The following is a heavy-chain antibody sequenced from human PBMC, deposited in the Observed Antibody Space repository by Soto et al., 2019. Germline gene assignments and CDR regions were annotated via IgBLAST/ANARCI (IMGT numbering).Heavy chain of an antibody. J-gene: IGHJ6*03. D-gene: IGHD6-13*01. CDR1: GGSISSYY. Sequence: PSETXSLTCTVSGGSISSYYWSWIRQPPGKGLEWIGYIYYSGSTNYNPSLKSRVTISVDTSKNQFSLKLSSVTAADTAVYYCARLEAAAGKLYYYYYMDVWGKGTTVTVSS. CDR2: IYYSGST. V-gene: IGHV4-59*01. CDR3: ARLEAAAGKLYYYYYMDV.